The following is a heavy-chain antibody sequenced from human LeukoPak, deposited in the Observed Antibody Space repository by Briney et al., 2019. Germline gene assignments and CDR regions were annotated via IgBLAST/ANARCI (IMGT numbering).Heavy chain of an antibody. V-gene: IGHV3-30*02. CDR2: IRYDGINK. J-gene: IGHJ3*02. D-gene: IGHD3-22*01. CDR1: GFTFSSYG. CDR3: ARDYDSSGAI. Sequence: GGSLRLSCAASGFTFSSYGMHWVRQAPGKGLEWVAFIRYDGINKYYPDSVKGRFTISRDNSENTVYLEMNSLRAEDTAVYYCARDYDSSGAIWGQGTMVTVSS.